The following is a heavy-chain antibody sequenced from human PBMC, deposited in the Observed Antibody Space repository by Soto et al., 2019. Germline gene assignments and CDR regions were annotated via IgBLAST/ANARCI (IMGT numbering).Heavy chain of an antibody. D-gene: IGHD5-18*01. J-gene: IGHJ4*02. V-gene: IGHV1-18*01. Sequence: QVQLVQSGAEVKKPGASVKVSCKASGYTFTSYGISWVRQAPGRGLERIGWISAYNSNTNYAQKLKGRVTMTTDTTTRKAYMELRSVGADDTAVYYCGRGRGYSDGWVDYWGQGTLVTVSS. CDR2: ISAYNSNT. CDR1: GYTFTSYG. CDR3: GRGRGYSDGWVDY.